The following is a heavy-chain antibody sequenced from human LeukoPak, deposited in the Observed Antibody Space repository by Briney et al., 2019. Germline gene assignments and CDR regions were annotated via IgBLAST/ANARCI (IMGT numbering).Heavy chain of an antibody. V-gene: IGHV4-31*03. D-gene: IGHD3-3*01. CDR2: IYYSGST. Sequence: SSETLSLTCTVSGGSISSGGYYWSWIRQHPGKGLEWIGYIYYSGSTYYNPSLESRVTISVDTSKNQFSLKLSSVTAADTAVYYCAGVIRRSGYCDWGQGTLVTVSS. CDR3: AGVIRRSGYCD. CDR1: GGSISSGGYY. J-gene: IGHJ4*02.